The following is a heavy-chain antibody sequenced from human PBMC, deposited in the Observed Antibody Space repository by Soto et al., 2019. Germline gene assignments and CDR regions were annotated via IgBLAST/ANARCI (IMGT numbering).Heavy chain of an antibody. CDR3: ARVNSGRYSGYYYMDV. CDR1: GYTFTSYD. J-gene: IGHJ6*03. CDR2: MNPNSGNT. D-gene: IGHD2-21*01. Sequence: ASVKVSCKASGYTFTSYDINWVRQATGQGLEWMGWMNPNSGNTGYAQKFQGRVTMTRNTSISTAYMELGSLRSEDTAVYYCARVNSGRYSGYYYMDVWGKGTTVTVSS. V-gene: IGHV1-8*01.